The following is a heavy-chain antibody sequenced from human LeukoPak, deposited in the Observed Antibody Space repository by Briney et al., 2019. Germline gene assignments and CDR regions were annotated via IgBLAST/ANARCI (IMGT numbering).Heavy chain of an antibody. CDR1: GGSISSSSYY. CDR2: IYYSGST. V-gene: IGHV4-39*01. J-gene: IGHJ4*02. D-gene: IGHD5-12*01. CDR3: ASRRGYSGYAFGYFDY. Sequence: PSETLSLTCTVSGGSISSSSYYWGWIRQPPGKGLEWIGSIYYSGSTYYNPSLKSRVTISVDTSKNQFSLKLSSVTAADTAVYYCASRRGYSGYAFGYFDYWGQGTLVTVSS.